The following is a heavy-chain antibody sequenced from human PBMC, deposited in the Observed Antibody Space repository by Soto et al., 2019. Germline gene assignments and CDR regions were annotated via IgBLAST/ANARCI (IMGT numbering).Heavy chain of an antibody. D-gene: IGHD2-2*01. CDR2: ISSNGGST. V-gene: IGHV3-64D*08. J-gene: IGHJ4*02. CDR3: VKTLYCSSTSCYVPVDY. CDR1: GFTLSSYA. Sequence: GGSLRLSCSASGFTLSSYAMHWVRQAPGKGLEYVSAISSNGGSTYYADSVKGRFTISRDNSKNTLYLQMSSLRAEDTAVYYCVKTLYCSSTSCYVPVDYWGQGAVVTVSS.